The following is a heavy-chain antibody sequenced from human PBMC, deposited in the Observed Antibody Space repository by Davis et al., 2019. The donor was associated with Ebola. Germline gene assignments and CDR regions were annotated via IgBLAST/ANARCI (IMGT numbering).Heavy chain of an antibody. V-gene: IGHV4-59*01. CDR1: GDSISSYY. J-gene: IGHJ4*02. D-gene: IGHD2/OR15-2a*01. Sequence: PSETLSLTCSVSGDSISSYYWTWIRQPPGKGLEWIGQIHYGGATNYNPSFKSRFTISVDTSSNQFSLKVASVTAAATAVYYCATNRSSTAGFDSWGQGTLVTVSS. CDR3: ATNRSSTAGFDS. CDR2: IHYGGAT.